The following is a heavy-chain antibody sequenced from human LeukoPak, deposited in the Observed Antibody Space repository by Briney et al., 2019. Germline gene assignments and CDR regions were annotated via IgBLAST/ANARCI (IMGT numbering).Heavy chain of an antibody. CDR2: INPSGGST. Sequence: GASVKVSCKASGYTFTSYYMHWGRQAPGQGLEWMGIINPSGGSTSYAQKFQRRVTMTRGTSTSTVYMELSSLRSEATAVYFCARAKGYGSGSSGHDYWGQGTLVTVSS. V-gene: IGHV1-46*01. J-gene: IGHJ4*02. D-gene: IGHD3-10*01. CDR3: ARAKGYGSGSSGHDY. CDR1: GYTFTSYY.